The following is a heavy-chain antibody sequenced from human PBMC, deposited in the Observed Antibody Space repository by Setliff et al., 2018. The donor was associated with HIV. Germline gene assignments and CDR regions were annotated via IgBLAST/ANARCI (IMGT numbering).Heavy chain of an antibody. D-gene: IGHD3-10*01. CDR3: ARDDHYYDSGSFYSDWYFDL. Sequence: SVKVSCKASGGTFRKYSISWVRQAPGQGLEWMGGIIPIFGTANYAQKFQDRVTITADESTYTADMELSSLRSEDTAVYYCARDDHYYDSGSFYSDWYFDLWGRGTLVTVS. V-gene: IGHV1-69*13. CDR2: IIPIFGTA. J-gene: IGHJ2*01. CDR1: GGTFRKYS.